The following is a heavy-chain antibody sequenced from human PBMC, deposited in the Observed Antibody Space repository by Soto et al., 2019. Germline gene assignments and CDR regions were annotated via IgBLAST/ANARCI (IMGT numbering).Heavy chain of an antibody. CDR2: IYYSGST. CDR1: GGSISSGGYY. CDR3: AREGGDATVTPGDWYFDL. Sequence: QVQLQESGPGLVKPSQTLSLTCTVSGGSISSGGYYWSWIRQHPGKGLEWIGYIYYSGSTYYNPSLKSRVNISVDTSKNQFSLKLSSVTAADTAVYYCAREGGDATVTPGDWYFDLWGRGTLVTVSS. V-gene: IGHV4-31*03. D-gene: IGHD4-17*01. J-gene: IGHJ2*01.